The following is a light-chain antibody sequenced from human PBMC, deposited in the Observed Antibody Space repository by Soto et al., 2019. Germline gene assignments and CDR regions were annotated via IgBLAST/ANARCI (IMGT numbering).Light chain of an antibody. CDR1: SSDVGGYNY. V-gene: IGLV2-14*01. Sequence: QSALTQPASVSGSPGQSITISCTGTSSDVGGYNYVSWYQQHPGKVPKLMIYGVSNRPSGVSNRFSGSKSGNTASLTISGLQAEDEAYYYCSSYSSSSTRVFGGGTEVTVL. J-gene: IGLJ3*02. CDR3: SSYSSSSTRV. CDR2: GVS.